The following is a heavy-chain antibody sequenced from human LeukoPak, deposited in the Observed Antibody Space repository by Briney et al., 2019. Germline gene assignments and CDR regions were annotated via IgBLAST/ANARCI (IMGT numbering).Heavy chain of an antibody. CDR2: LSPEQTNM. CDR1: GFILSNYP. Sequence: GGSLRLSCVASGFILSNYPMRWVRQAPGKRLEWLGFLSPEQTNMYADSVKGRFAISRDNSKNTMYIQMNDLRPEDTAMFYCAKEGGSSGHAGYFDNWGQGTLLTVSS. J-gene: IGHJ4*02. V-gene: IGHV3-30*09. D-gene: IGHD3-22*01. CDR3: AKEGGSSGHAGYFDN.